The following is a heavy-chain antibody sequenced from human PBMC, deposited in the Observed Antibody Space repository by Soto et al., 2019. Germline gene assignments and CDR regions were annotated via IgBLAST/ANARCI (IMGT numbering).Heavy chain of an antibody. CDR3: ARGHRYCSGGSCFDY. Sequence: PSETLSLTCTVSGGSISSYYWSWIRQPPGKGLEWIVYIYYSGSTNYNPSLKSRVTISVDTSKNQFSLKLSSVTAADTAVYYCARGHRYCSGGSCFDYWGQGTLVTVSS. J-gene: IGHJ4*02. D-gene: IGHD2-15*01. V-gene: IGHV4-59*01. CDR2: IYYSGST. CDR1: GGSISSYY.